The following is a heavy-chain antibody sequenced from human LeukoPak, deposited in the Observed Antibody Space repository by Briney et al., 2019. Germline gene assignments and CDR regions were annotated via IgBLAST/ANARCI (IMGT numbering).Heavy chain of an antibody. CDR3: ARARGGYSYGYFDY. Sequence: ASVKVSCKASGYSFICYYMHWVRQAPGQGLEWMGIINPSGGSTDYAQKFQGRVTMTRDTSTSTVYMELGSLRSEDTAVYYCARARGGYSYGYFDYWGQGTLVTVSS. CDR1: GYSFICYY. D-gene: IGHD5-18*01. V-gene: IGHV1-46*01. J-gene: IGHJ4*02. CDR2: INPSGGST.